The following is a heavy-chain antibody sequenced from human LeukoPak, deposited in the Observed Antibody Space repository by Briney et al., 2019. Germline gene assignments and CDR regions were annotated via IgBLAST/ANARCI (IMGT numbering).Heavy chain of an antibody. D-gene: IGHD6-6*01. CDR1: GGSISSYY. V-gene: IGHV4-4*07. J-gene: IGHJ4*02. Sequence: PSETLSLTCTGSGGSISSYYWSWLPQPAGKALEWLGRIYTSGCTNYNPSLKSRVTMSVDSSKNQFSLKLSSVTAADTAVYYCARGTSIAGPDYWGQGTLVTVSS. CDR3: ARGTSIAGPDY. CDR2: IYTSGCT.